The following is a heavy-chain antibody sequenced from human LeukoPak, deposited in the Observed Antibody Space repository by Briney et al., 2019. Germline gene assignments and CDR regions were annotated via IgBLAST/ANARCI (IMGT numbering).Heavy chain of an antibody. D-gene: IGHD3-10*01. CDR1: GFTFNSYA. J-gene: IGHJ4*02. V-gene: IGHV3-23*01. CDR3: ARGEVFFDY. Sequence: PGGSLRLSCAASGFTFNSYAMSWVRQAPGKGLEWVSAISGSGSTIYYADSVKGRFTISRDNAKNSLYLQMNSLRAEDTAVYYCARGEVFFDYWGQGTLVTVSS. CDR2: ISGSGSTI.